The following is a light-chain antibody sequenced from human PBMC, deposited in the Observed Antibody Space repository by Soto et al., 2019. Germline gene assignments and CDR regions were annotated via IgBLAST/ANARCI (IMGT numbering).Light chain of an antibody. CDR2: GAS. CDR3: QQHGSSPIT. CDR1: QSVSSN. V-gene: IGKV3-20*01. Sequence: EIVLTQFPGTLSLSPGERATLSCRASQSVSSNLAWYQQKPGQAPRLLIYGASTRATGIPARFSGSGSGTDFTLTISRLEPEDFAVYYCQQHGSSPITFGQGTRLEIK. J-gene: IGKJ5*01.